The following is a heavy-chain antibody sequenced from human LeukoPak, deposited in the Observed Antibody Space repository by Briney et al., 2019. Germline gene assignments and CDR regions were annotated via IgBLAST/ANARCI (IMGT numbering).Heavy chain of an antibody. V-gene: IGHV1-2*02. CDR1: GYTFTGYY. CDR3: AREGPTLGSSQTNWFDP. D-gene: IGHD7-27*01. J-gene: IGHJ5*02. CDR2: INPNSGGT. Sequence: GASVKVSCKASGYTFTGYYIHWVRQAPGQGLEWMGWINPNSGGTNYAQKFQGRVTITRAPSISTAYRELSRRRPDAPAVYYLAREGPTLGSSQTNWFDPWGQGTLVTVSS.